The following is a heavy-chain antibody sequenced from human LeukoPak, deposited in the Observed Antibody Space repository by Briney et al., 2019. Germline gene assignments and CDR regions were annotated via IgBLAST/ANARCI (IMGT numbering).Heavy chain of an antibody. V-gene: IGHV1-8*01. D-gene: IGHD1-26*01. CDR3: ARDQTVGATDYFDY. CDR2: MNPNSGST. Sequence: ASVKVSCKASGYTFTSYDINWVRQATGQGLEWMGWMNPNSGSTGYAQKFQGRVTMTRNTSISTAYMELRSLRSDDTAVYYCARDQTVGATDYFDYWGQGTLVTVSS. J-gene: IGHJ4*02. CDR1: GYTFTSYD.